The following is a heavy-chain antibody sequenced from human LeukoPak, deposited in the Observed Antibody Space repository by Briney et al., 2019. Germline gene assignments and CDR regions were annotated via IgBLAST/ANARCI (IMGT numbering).Heavy chain of an antibody. Sequence: GGSLRLSCAASGFTFSSYAMSWVRQAPGKGLEWVSAISGSVGSTYYADSVKGRFTISRDNSKNTLYLQMNSLRAEDTAVYYCAKDRGGCSSTSCYNNYFDYWGQGTLVTVSS. J-gene: IGHJ4*02. D-gene: IGHD2-2*02. V-gene: IGHV3-23*01. CDR3: AKDRGGCSSTSCYNNYFDY. CDR1: GFTFSSYA. CDR2: ISGSVGST.